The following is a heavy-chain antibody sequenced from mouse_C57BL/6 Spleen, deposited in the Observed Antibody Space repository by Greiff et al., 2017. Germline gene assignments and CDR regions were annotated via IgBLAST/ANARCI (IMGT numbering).Heavy chain of an antibody. J-gene: IGHJ1*03. CDR1: GFSLTSYA. Sequence: QVQLQQSGPGLVAPSQSLSITCTVSGFSLTSYAISWVRQPPGKGLEWLGVIWTGGGTNYNSALKSRLSISKDNSKGQVFLKMNSLQTDDTARYYCDRNFPYYYGSSQPYWYFDVWGTGTTVTVSS. CDR3: DRNFPYYYGSSQPYWYFDV. D-gene: IGHD1-1*01. V-gene: IGHV2-9-1*01. CDR2: IWTGGGT.